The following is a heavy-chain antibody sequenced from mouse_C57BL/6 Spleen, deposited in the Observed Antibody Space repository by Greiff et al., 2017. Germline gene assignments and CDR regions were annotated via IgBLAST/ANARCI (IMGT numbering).Heavy chain of an antibody. CDR3: AKGGRGSSSSFAY. CDR2: INPNNGGT. V-gene: IGHV1-26*01. CDR1: GYTFTDYY. D-gene: IGHD1-1*01. Sequence: VQLKESGPELVKPGASVKISCKASGYTFTDYYMNWVKQSHGKSLEWIGDINPNNGGTSYNQKFKGKATLTVDKSSSTAYMELRSLTSEDSAVYYCAKGGRGSSSSFAYWGQGTLVTVSA. J-gene: IGHJ3*01.